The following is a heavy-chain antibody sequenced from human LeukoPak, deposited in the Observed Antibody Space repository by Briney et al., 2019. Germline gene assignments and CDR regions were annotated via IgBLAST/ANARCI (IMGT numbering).Heavy chain of an antibody. CDR2: IYYSGST. CDR1: GGSISSSSYY. D-gene: IGHD3-9*01. J-gene: IGHJ3*01. CDR3: ARGSGLRYFDWLF. Sequence: ATLSLTCTVSGGSISSSSYYWGWIRQPPGKGLEWIGSIYYSGSTYYNPSLKRRVTISVATSKNQFSLKLSSVTAADTAVYYCARGSGLRYFDWLFWGQGTMVTVSS. V-gene: IGHV4-39*07.